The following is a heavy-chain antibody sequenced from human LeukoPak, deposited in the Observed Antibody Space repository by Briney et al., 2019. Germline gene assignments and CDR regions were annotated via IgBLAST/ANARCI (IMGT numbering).Heavy chain of an antibody. J-gene: IGHJ5*02. Sequence: SVTVSRKASGYTFTDYYFHWVRLPPGQGLEWMGWFDLNSGGTKYAQKFQGRVTMTRDSSISTAYMELTRLISDDTAVYYCARSNIAVRRGDNWFDPWGQGTLATVSS. CDR3: ARSNIAVRRGDNWFDP. CDR2: FDLNSGGT. V-gene: IGHV1-2*02. D-gene: IGHD6-6*01. CDR1: GYTFTDYY.